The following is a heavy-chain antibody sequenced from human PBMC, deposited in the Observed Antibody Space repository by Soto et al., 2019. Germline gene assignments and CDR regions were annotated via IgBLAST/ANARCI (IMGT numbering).Heavy chain of an antibody. CDR3: AKVFTYSSGCYHIAVDVFDI. Sequence: GGSLRLSCAASGFTFSSYAMSWVRQAPGKGLEWVSAISGSGGSTYYADSVKGRFTISRDNSKNTLYLQMNSLRAEDTAVYYCAKVFTYSSGCYHIAVDVFDIWGQGTMVTVSS. J-gene: IGHJ3*02. V-gene: IGHV3-23*01. D-gene: IGHD6-19*01. CDR1: GFTFSSYA. CDR2: ISGSGGST.